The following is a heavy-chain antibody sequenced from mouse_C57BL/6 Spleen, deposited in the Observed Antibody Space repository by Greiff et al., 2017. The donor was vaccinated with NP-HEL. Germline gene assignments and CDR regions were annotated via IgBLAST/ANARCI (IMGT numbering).Heavy chain of an antibody. Sequence: QVQLQQPGAELVRPGSSVKLSCKASGYTFTSYWMDWVKQRPGQGLEWIGNIYPSDNETHYNQKFKDKATLTVDKSSSTAYMQLSSLTSEDSAVYYCARQDSSGLYFDYWGQGTTLTVSS. J-gene: IGHJ2*01. CDR2: IYPSDNET. CDR1: GYTFTSYW. D-gene: IGHD3-2*02. V-gene: IGHV1-61*01. CDR3: ARQDSSGLYFDY.